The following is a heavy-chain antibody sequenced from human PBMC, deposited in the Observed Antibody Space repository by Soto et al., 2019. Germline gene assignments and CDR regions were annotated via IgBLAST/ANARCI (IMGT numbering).Heavy chain of an antibody. Sequence: ASVKVSCKASGYTFTSYGISWVRQAPGQGLEWMGWISAYNGNTNYAQKLQGRVTMTTDTSTSTAYMELRSLRSDDTAVYYCARDHSALNANDYIWGSYRGNNWFDPWGQGTLVTVSS. V-gene: IGHV1-18*01. CDR2: ISAYNGNT. D-gene: IGHD3-16*02. CDR1: GYTFTSYG. CDR3: ARDHSALNANDYIWGSYRGNNWFDP. J-gene: IGHJ5*02.